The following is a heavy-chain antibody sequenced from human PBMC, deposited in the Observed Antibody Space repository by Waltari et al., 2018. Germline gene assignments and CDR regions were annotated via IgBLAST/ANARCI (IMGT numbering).Heavy chain of an antibody. V-gene: IGHV3-7*01. CDR1: GFIFSANW. Sequence: EVQLVESGGGLVQQGGSLRLACEASGFIFSANWMAWVRRAPGTGLEWVAGVKQDGGEQYYVDSVKGRFTISRDNAKNSLYLQMNGLRAEDTAVYYCARSAFWTFDYWGQGTLVTVSS. J-gene: IGHJ4*02. CDR3: ARSAFWTFDY. D-gene: IGHD3-3*01. CDR2: VKQDGGEQ.